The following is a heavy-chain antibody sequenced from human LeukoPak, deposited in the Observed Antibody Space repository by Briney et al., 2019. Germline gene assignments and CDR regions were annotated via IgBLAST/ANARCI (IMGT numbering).Heavy chain of an antibody. J-gene: IGHJ5*01. D-gene: IGHD3-16*02. CDR1: GASISAYY. CDR2: VHSSGTT. V-gene: IGHV4-59*13. CDR3: ARDYPWFDS. Sequence: SETLSLTCTVSGASISAYYWSWIRQSPGKELTWIGFVHSSGTTKYNPSLNGRVTISVATSKNQLSLRLNSVTPADTAVYFCARDYPWFDSWGQGTLVTVSS.